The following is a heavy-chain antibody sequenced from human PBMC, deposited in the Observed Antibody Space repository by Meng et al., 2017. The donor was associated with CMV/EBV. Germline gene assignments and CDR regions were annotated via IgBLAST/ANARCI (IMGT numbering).Heavy chain of an antibody. Sequence: GESLKISYAASGFTFSDYYMNWVRQAPGKGLEWASSISSSSTIYYADSVKGRFTISRDNAKNSLYPQMNSLRAEDTAVYYCARDLVTRYYYYYGMDVWGQGTTVTVSS. V-gene: IGHV3-69-1*02. CDR1: GFTFSDYY. J-gene: IGHJ6*02. CDR3: ARDLVTRYYYYYGMDV. D-gene: IGHD4-23*01. CDR2: ISSSSTI.